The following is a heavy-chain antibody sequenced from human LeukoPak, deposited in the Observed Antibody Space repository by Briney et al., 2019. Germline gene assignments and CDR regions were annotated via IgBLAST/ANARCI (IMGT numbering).Heavy chain of an antibody. CDR1: GYTFSSYG. J-gene: IGHJ4*02. D-gene: IGHD3-10*01. CDR3: AREHGSGSYYTPVGFDY. Sequence: ASVKVSCKASGYTFSSYGISWVRQAPGQGLEWMGWISAYNGNINYIQKFQGRVTMTTDTSTSTAYMELRSLRSDDTAVYHCAREHGSGSYYTPVGFDYWGQGTLVTVSS. V-gene: IGHV1-18*01. CDR2: ISAYNGNI.